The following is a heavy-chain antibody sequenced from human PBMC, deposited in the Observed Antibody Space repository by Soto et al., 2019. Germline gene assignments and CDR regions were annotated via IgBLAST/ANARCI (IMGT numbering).Heavy chain of an antibody. CDR2: IYSSGSL. D-gene: IGHD6-13*01. J-gene: IGHJ4*02. CDR1: GGSISSNHYY. Sequence: SETLSLTCTVSGGSISSNHYYWGWIHQPPGTGLEWIGNIYSSGSLYYNPSLESRVTISVDTSKNQFSLKLSSVTAADTAVYYCARRIAAAAPFDSWGQGTLVTVSS. V-gene: IGHV4-39*01. CDR3: ARRIAAAAPFDS.